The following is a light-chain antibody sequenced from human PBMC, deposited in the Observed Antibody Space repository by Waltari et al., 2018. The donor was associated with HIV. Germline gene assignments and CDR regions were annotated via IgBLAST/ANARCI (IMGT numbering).Light chain of an antibody. Sequence: DILMTQSPDSLAVSLCERATINCKSSQSVLYTSNNKNYLAWYQQKPGQPPKLLIYGASTRESGVPDRFSGSGSGTDFTLTISSLQAEDVAVYYCQQYYSTPDTFGQGTKLEIK. V-gene: IGKV4-1*01. J-gene: IGKJ2*01. CDR2: GAS. CDR3: QQYYSTPDT. CDR1: QSVLYTSNNKNY.